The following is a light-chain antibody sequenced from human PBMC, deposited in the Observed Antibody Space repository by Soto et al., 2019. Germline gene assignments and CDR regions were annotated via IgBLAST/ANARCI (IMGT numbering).Light chain of an antibody. J-gene: IGKJ4*02. CDR2: DAS. V-gene: IGKV3-20*01. CDR1: QSLTRNS. Sequence: IVLTLSPRTLSLSQGERATLSCRPRQSLTRNSVAWYQQRPGQPPRLLIYDASTRATGIPDRFSGSGSGTDFTLTISRLQPEDFAVYYCQQYGNSPRRFGGGTKVDIK. CDR3: QQYGNSPRR.